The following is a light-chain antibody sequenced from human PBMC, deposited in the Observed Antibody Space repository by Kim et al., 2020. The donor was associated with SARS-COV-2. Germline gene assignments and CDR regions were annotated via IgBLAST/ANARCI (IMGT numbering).Light chain of an antibody. V-gene: IGLV3-19*01. CDR2: GKN. CDR1: SLRIYY. CDR3: NSRDSSGHHL. J-gene: IGLJ2*01. Sequence: VAVGQTVRITCQGDSLRIYYASWYQQKPGQAPVLVIYGKNNRPSGIPDRFSGSSSGNTASLTITGAQAEDEADYYCNSRDSSGHHLFGGGTQLTVL.